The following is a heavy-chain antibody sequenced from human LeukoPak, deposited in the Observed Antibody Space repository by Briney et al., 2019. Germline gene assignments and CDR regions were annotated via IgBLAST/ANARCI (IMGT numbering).Heavy chain of an antibody. Sequence: SETLSLTCTVSGGSISSYYWSWIRQPPGKGLEWIGYFYYSGSTNYNPSLKSRVTISVDTSKNQFSLKLSSVTAADTAVYYCARGGAGDPTLFDYWGQGTLVTVSS. CDR3: ARGGAGDPTLFDY. CDR1: GGSISSYY. J-gene: IGHJ4*02. D-gene: IGHD4-17*01. CDR2: FYYSGST. V-gene: IGHV4-59*01.